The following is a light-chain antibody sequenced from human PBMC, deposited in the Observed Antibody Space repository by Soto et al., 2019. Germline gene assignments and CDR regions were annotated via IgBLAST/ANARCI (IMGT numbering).Light chain of an antibody. V-gene: IGKV4-1*01. J-gene: IGKJ4*01. Sequence: DIVMTQSPDSLAVSLGERAAINCKSSQSILYSSNNKNYLAWYQQKPGQPPKLIIYWASTRESGVPDRFSGSGSGTDFTLTISSLHAEDVAVYYWQEYYTTPRTFGGGTKVEI. CDR1: QSILYSSNNKNY. CDR2: WAS. CDR3: QEYYTTPRT.